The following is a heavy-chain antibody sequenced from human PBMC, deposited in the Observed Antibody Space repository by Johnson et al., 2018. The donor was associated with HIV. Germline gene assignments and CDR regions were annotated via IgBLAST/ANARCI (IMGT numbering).Heavy chain of an antibody. V-gene: IGHV3-7*02. Sequence: VQLVESGGGLVQPGGSLRLSCAASAFTFSHFWMSWVRQAPGQGLEWVANIKQDGSEKYYVDSVKGRFTISRDNAKNSLYVQMNSLRAEDTAVYYCAKGSPPLGSPSWPDIWGQGTMVTVSS. CDR1: AFTFSHFW. CDR2: IKQDGSEK. CDR3: AKGSPPLGSPSWPDI. J-gene: IGHJ3*02. D-gene: IGHD3-10*02.